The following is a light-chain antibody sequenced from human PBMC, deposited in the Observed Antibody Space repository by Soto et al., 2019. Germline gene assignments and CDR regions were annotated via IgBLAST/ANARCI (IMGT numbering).Light chain of an antibody. CDR1: QSVSSSY. CDR2: GAS. CDR3: QQYYSSLYT. J-gene: IGKJ2*01. V-gene: IGKV3-20*01. Sequence: EIVLTQSPGTLSLSPGERATLSCRASQSVSSSYLAWYQQQPGQAPRLLIYGASTRAPGIPDRFNGSGSGTDFTLTISRLEPEDFAVYYCQQYYSSLYTCGLGTKQDI.